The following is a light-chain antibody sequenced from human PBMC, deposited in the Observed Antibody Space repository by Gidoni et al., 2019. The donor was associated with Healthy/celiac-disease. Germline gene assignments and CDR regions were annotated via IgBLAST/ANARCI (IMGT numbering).Light chain of an antibody. V-gene: IGLV3-1*01. CDR3: QAWDSSTAV. Sequence: SYELPQPPSVSVSPGQTASITCSGYKLGEKYACWYQQKPGQSPVLVIYQDSKRPSGIPERFSGSNSGNTATLTISGTQAMDEADYYCQAWDSSTAVFGGGTKLTVL. CDR1: KLGEKY. CDR2: QDS. J-gene: IGLJ2*01.